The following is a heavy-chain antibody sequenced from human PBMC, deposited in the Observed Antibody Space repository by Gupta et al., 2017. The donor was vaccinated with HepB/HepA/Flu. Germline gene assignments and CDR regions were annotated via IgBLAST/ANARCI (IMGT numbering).Heavy chain of an antibody. CDR3: ARPDYGGSGERYYYGMDV. Sequence: QVQLVQSGAEVKKPGSSVKVSCKASGGTFSSYAISWVRQAPGQGLEWMGRIIPILGIANYAQKFQGRVTITADKSTSTAYMELSSLRSEDTAVYYCARPDYGGSGERYYYGMDVWGQGTTVTVSS. V-gene: IGHV1-69*04. D-gene: IGHD4-23*01. CDR2: IIPILGIA. J-gene: IGHJ6*02. CDR1: GGTFSSYA.